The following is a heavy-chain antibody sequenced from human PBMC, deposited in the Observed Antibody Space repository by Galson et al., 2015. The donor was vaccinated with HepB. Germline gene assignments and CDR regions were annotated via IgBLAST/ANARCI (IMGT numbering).Heavy chain of an antibody. CDR1: GSTFTGYY. CDR2: INPNSGGT. V-gene: IGHV1-2*02. CDR3: ARARPSLQYFDY. Sequence: SVKVSCKASGSTFTGYYMHWVRQAPGQGLEWMGWINPNSGGTNYAQKFQGRVTMTRDTSISTAYMELSRLRSDDTAVYYCARARPSLQYFDYWGQGTLVTVSS. J-gene: IGHJ4*02.